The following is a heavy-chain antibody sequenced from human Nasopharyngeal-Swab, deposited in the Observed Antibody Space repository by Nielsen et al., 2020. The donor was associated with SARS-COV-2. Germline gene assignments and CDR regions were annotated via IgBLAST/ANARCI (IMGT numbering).Heavy chain of an antibody. CDR3: AKDRSSSGLDY. CDR1: GFTFSSYA. Sequence: GKSLKISCAASGFTFSSYAMSWVRQAPGKGLEWVSAISGSGGSTYYADSVKGRFTISRDNSKNTLYLQMNSLRAEDTAVYYCAKDRSSSGLDYWGQGTLVTVSS. J-gene: IGHJ4*02. V-gene: IGHV3-23*01. CDR2: ISGSGGST. D-gene: IGHD6-19*01.